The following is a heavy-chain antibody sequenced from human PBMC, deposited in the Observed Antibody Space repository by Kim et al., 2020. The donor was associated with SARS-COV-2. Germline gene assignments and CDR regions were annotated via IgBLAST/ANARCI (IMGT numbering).Heavy chain of an antibody. J-gene: IGHJ5*02. CDR3: ARGSPYMVRGVIILWFDP. D-gene: IGHD3-10*01. CDR1: GGTFSSYA. Sequence: SVKVSCKASGGTFSSYAISWVRQAPGQGLEWMGGIIPIFGTANYAQKFQGRVTITADESTSTAYMELSSLRSEDTAVYYCARGSPYMVRGVIILWFDPWGQGTLVTVSS. V-gene: IGHV1-69*13. CDR2: IIPIFGTA.